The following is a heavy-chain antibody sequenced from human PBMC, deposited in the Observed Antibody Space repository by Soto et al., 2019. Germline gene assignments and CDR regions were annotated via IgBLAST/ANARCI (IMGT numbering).Heavy chain of an antibody. D-gene: IGHD3-3*01. V-gene: IGHV3-7*01. CDR2: IKRAGNDL. CDR3: ARTIFGVVTHSFYMDV. J-gene: IGHJ6*03. Sequence: GGSLRLSCAASGFTFSSQRMSWVRQAPEKGLVWLGNIKRAGNDLFFVGSVKGRFTSHRDNAKNSLCLDLGSTRAEDTGVYYCARTIFGVVTHSFYMDVWGKGSTVTVSS. CDR1: GFTFSSQR.